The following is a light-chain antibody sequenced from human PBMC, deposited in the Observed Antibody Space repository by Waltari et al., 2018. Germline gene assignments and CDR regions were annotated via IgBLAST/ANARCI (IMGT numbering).Light chain of an antibody. CDR3: QQYFNTPFT. Sequence: DIVMTQSPDSLAVSLGERATINCKSSQNLLYNSNNKNYLAWYQQKPGHPPKLLIYWASTRESGVPDRFSGSGSGTDFTLTISSLQAEDVVVYYCQQYFNTPFTFGPGTKVDIK. CDR2: WAS. CDR1: QNLLYNSNNKNY. J-gene: IGKJ3*01. V-gene: IGKV4-1*01.